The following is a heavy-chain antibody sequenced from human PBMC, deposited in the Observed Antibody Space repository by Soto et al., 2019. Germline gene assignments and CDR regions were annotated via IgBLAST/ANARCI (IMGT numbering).Heavy chain of an antibody. J-gene: IGHJ6*02. Sequence: GGSLRLSCAASGFTFSSYSMNWVRQAPGKGLEWVSYISGSGGSIYYADSVKGRFTISRDNAKNSLYLQMNSLRDEDTDVYYCARDREVVVIGWQSHGMDVWGQGTTVTVSS. D-gene: IGHD3-22*01. V-gene: IGHV3-48*02. CDR2: ISGSGGSI. CDR3: ARDREVVVIGWQSHGMDV. CDR1: GFTFSSYS.